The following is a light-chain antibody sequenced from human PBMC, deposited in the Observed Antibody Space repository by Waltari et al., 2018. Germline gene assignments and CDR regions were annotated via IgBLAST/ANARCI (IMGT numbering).Light chain of an antibody. CDR3: MFWPSNVWV. CDR1: SDINVGDFN. CDR2: YNSDSEK. V-gene: IGLV5-37*01. J-gene: IGLJ3*02. Sequence: QPVLTQPPSSSASPGESARLTCTLPSDINVGDFNIYWYQQKPGSPPRFLLYYNSDSEKAQGSGLPSRFSGSKDASANAGILLISGLQSEDEADYYCMFWPSNVWVFGGGTKLTVL.